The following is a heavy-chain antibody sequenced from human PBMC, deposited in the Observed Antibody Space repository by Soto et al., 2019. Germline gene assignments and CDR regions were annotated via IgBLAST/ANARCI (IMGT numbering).Heavy chain of an antibody. V-gene: IGHV1-46*01. CDR1: KYTFISYH. CDR2: INPSGAYT. CDR3: ARDISRSMVRGVISH. Sequence: GASVKVSCKASKYTFISYHIHWVRQAPGQGLEWLGIINPSGAYTSYAQKFQGRVTMTRDTSTSTVYMELSSLRFEDTAMYYCARDISRSMVRGVISHWGQGTLVTVSS. J-gene: IGHJ4*02. D-gene: IGHD3-10*01.